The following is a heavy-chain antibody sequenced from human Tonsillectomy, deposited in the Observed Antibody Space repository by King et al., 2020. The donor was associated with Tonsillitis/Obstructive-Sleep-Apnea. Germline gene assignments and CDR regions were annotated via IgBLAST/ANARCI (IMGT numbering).Heavy chain of an antibody. CDR1: GFTFSSYA. J-gene: IGHJ6*03. V-gene: IGHV3-23*04. Sequence: VQLVESGGGLVQPGGSLRLSCAASGFTFSSYAMSWVRQAPGMGLEWVSEISGSGGNTHYAESVKGRFTISRDNSKNTLYLQMNSLKAEDTAVYYCAKPPDSRSSVLDNYDYMDVWGKGTTVTVSS. CDR3: AKPPDSRSSVLDNYDYMDV. CDR2: ISGSGGNT. D-gene: IGHD6-6*01.